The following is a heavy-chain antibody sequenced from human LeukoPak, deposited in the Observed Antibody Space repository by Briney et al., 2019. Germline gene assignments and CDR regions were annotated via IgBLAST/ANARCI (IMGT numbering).Heavy chain of an antibody. CDR3: ARGGTYYPCIDY. D-gene: IGHD1-26*01. J-gene: IGHJ4*02. Sequence: ASVKVSCKTSGYTFTTTYINWVRQAPGQGLEWMGWVSAYNGKTSYAQKFQGRVTMTIDSSTTTAYMELTSLTSDDTAVYYCARGGTYYPCIDYWGQGTLVTVSS. CDR2: VSAYNGKT. V-gene: IGHV1-18*01. CDR1: GYTFTTTY.